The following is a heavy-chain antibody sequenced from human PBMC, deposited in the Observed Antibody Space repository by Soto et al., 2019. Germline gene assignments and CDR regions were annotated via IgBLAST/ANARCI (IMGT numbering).Heavy chain of an antibody. D-gene: IGHD3-9*01. CDR3: ASQYDMLSGYLSPVDY. CDR1: GYTFSDYY. J-gene: IGHJ4*02. V-gene: IGHV3-11*01. Sequence: QVQLVESGGDLVKPGGSLRLSCAASGYTFSDYYMSWIRQAPEKGLEWISYIDTSGTKIYYADSVKGRFTITRDNAKKSLYLEMNSLSDDDTAVYYCASQYDMLSGYLSPVDYWGQGTLVTVSS. CDR2: IDTSGTKI.